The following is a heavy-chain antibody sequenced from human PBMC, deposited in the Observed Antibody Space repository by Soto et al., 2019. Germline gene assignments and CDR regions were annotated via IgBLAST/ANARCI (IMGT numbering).Heavy chain of an antibody. V-gene: IGHV3-30*18. Sequence: GGSLTLSCAASEFTFSTHCLHWVRQAPGKGLEWVAIISYDGTYKYYADSVKGRFTISRDNSQNTLYLQMNSLRPEDSAVYYCAKDLPGPFDPWGQGTLVTVSS. CDR2: ISYDGTYK. J-gene: IGHJ5*02. CDR3: AKDLPGPFDP. CDR1: EFTFSTHC.